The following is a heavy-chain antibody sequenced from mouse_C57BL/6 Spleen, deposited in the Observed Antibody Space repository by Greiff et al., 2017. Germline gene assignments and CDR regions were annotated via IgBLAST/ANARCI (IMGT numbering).Heavy chain of an antibody. Sequence: VMLQQSGAELVRPGTSVKVSCKASGYAFTNYLIEWVKQRPGQGLEWIGVINPGSGGTNYNEKFKGKATLTADTSSSTAYMQLSSLTSEDSAVYFCARSGTGYYAMDYWGQGTSVTVSS. V-gene: IGHV1-54*01. CDR2: INPGSGGT. D-gene: IGHD3-3*01. J-gene: IGHJ4*01. CDR1: GYAFTNYL. CDR3: ARSGTGYYAMDY.